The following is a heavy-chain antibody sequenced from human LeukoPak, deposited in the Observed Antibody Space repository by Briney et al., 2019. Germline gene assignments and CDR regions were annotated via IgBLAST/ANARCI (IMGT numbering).Heavy chain of an antibody. J-gene: IGHJ5*02. CDR1: GFTFSSYA. Sequence: GGSLRLSCAASGFTFSSYAMHWVRQAPGKGLEWVAVISYDGSNKYYADSVKGRFTISRDNSKNTLYLQMNSLRAEDTAVYYCAKDGSSWSFDPWGQGTLVTVSS. CDR3: AKDGSSWSFDP. D-gene: IGHD6-13*01. CDR2: ISYDGSNK. V-gene: IGHV3-30*04.